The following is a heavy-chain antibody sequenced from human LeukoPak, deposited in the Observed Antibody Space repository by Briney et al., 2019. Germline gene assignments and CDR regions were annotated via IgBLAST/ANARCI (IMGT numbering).Heavy chain of an antibody. CDR2: TYTSGYT. J-gene: IGHJ4*02. V-gene: IGHV4-61*02. D-gene: IGHD3-9*01. Sequence: SQTLSLTCTVSGGSISSAGYYWTWIRQSAGKGLEWIGRTYTSGYTNYNPSLKSRVTISVDTSKNQFSLKLSSVTAADTAVYYCARTSYDILTGYYSGGGPFDYWGQGTLVTVSS. CDR1: GGSISSAGYY. CDR3: ARTSYDILTGYYSGGGPFDY.